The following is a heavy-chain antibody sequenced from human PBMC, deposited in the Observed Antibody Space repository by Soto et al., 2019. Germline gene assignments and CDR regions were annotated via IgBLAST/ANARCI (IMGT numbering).Heavy chain of an antibody. D-gene: IGHD3-10*01. CDR3: ARSITMVRGVITRSY. V-gene: IGHV4-34*01. CDR2: INHSGST. J-gene: IGHJ4*02. Sequence: SETLSLTCAVYGGSFSGYYWSWIRQPPGKGLEWIGEINHSGSTNYNPSLKSRVTISVDTSKNQFSLKLSSVTAADTAVYYCARSITMVRGVITRSYWGQGTLVTVSS. CDR1: GGSFSGYY.